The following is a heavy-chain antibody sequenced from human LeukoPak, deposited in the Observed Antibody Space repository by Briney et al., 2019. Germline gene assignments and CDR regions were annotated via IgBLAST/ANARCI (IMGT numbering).Heavy chain of an antibody. Sequence: PSETLSLTCTVSGGSISSSSYYWGWIRQPPGKGLGWIGSIYYSGSTYYNPSLKSRVTISVDTSKNQFSLKLSSVTAADTAVYYCARHEASGPLFDYWGQGTLVTVSS. CDR3: ARHEASGPLFDY. CDR2: IYYSGST. D-gene: IGHD3-10*01. V-gene: IGHV4-39*01. CDR1: GGSISSSSYY. J-gene: IGHJ4*02.